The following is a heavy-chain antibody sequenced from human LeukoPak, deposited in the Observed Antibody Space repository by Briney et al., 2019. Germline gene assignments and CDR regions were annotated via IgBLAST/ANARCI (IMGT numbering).Heavy chain of an antibody. V-gene: IGHV3-23*01. CDR3: AKGQTYYDFWSGYYTGIFYYYMDV. Sequence: GGSLRLSCAASGFTFSSYAMSWVRQAPGKGLEWVSAISGSGGSTYYADSVKGRFTISRDNSKNTLYLQMNSLRAEDTAVYYCAKGQTYYDFWSGYYTGIFYYYMDVWGKGTTVTVSS. D-gene: IGHD3-3*01. CDR2: ISGSGGST. J-gene: IGHJ6*03. CDR1: GFTFSSYA.